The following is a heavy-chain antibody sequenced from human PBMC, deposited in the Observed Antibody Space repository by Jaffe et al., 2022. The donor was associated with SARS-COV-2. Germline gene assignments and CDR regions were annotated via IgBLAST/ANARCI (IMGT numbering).Heavy chain of an antibody. V-gene: IGHV4-34*01. D-gene: IGHD6-13*01. J-gene: IGHJ4*02. Sequence: QVQLQQWGAGLLKPSETLSLTCAVYGGSFSGYYWSWIRQPPGKGLEWIGEINHSGSTNYNPSLKSRVTISVDTSKNQFSLKLSSVTAADTAVYYCARVHPGIAAAGDNTDYWGQGTLVTVSS. CDR1: GGSFSGYY. CDR2: INHSGST. CDR3: ARVHPGIAAAGDNTDY.